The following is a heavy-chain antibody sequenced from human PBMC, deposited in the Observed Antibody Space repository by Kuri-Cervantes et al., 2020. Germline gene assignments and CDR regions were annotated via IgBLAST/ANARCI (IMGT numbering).Heavy chain of an antibody. CDR1: GFSLSTSGVG. Sequence: SGPTLVKPTQTLTLTCTFSGFSLSTSGVGVGWIRQPPGKALEWLALIYWDDDKRCSPSLKSRLTVTKDTSKNQVVLTMTNMDPVDTATYYCAHSDLGYCSGGSCHFDYWGQGTLVTVSS. J-gene: IGHJ4*02. CDR3: AHSDLGYCSGGSCHFDY. CDR2: IYWDDDK. D-gene: IGHD2-15*01. V-gene: IGHV2-5*02.